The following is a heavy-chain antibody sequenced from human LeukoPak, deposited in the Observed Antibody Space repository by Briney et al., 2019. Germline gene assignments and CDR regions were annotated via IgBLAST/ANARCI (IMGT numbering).Heavy chain of an antibody. CDR3: ARKPSASQPFDY. CDR2: ISGSGATI. V-gene: IGHV3-23*01. J-gene: IGHJ4*02. D-gene: IGHD3-16*01. Sequence: GGSLRLSRAASGFTFSSYTMSWVRQAPGKGLDWVSLISGSGATIYYADSVKGRFTISRDNSKNTLYLQMSSLSAEDTAVYYCARKPSASQPFDYWGLGTLVTVSS. CDR1: GFTFSSYT.